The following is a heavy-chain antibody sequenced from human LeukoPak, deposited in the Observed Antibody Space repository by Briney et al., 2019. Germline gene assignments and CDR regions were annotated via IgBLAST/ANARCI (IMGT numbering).Heavy chain of an antibody. CDR3: ARDFAGYSYGYSRPHFDY. J-gene: IGHJ4*02. V-gene: IGHV4-39*07. CDR1: GGSISSSTYY. D-gene: IGHD5-18*01. CDR2: IYYSGST. Sequence: SETLSLTCTVSGGSISSSTYYWGWIRQSPGKGLEWIGSIYYSGSTYYNPSLKSRVTISVDTSKNQFSLKLSSVTAADTAVYYCARDFAGYSYGYSRPHFDYWGQGTLVTVSS.